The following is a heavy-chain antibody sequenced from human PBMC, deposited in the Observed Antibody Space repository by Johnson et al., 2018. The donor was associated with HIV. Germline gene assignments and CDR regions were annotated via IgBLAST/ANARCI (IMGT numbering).Heavy chain of an antibody. D-gene: IGHD2-15*01. CDR3: ARGMVVAATKAFDI. J-gene: IGHJ3*02. CDR1: GFTVSSNY. V-gene: IGHV3-66*03. Sequence: VQLVESGGGLIQPGGSLRLSCAASGFTVSSNYMSWVRQAPGKGLEWVSSISGGSTYYADSVKGRFTISRDNSKNTLYLQMNSLRAEDTAVYYCARGMVVAATKAFDIWGQGTMVTVSS. CDR2: ISGGST.